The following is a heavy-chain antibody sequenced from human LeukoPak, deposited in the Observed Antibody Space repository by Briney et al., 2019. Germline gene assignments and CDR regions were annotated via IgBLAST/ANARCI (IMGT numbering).Heavy chain of an antibody. V-gene: IGHV4-38-2*02. Sequence: SETLSLTCTVSGYSISSGYYWGWIRQPPGKGLEWTGSIDHSGSTYYNPSLKSRITISVDTSKNQCSLKPSSVTAADTAVYYCARALSWRAFDIWGQGTMVTVSS. CDR3: ARALSWRAFDI. J-gene: IGHJ3*02. CDR1: GYSISSGYY. CDR2: IDHSGST.